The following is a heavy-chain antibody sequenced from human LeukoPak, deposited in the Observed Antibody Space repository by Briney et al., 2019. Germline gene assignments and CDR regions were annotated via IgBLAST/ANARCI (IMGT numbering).Heavy chain of an antibody. V-gene: IGHV4-39*07. CDR2: IYYSGST. Sequence: SETLSHTCTVSGGSISSSSYYWVWIRQPPGKGLEWIGSIYYSGSTYYNPSLKSRVTMSIDTSKNQFSLKLSSVTAADTAVYYCARDRQQLVRGDHFDYWGQGTPVTVSS. D-gene: IGHD6-13*01. CDR3: ARDRQQLVRGDHFDY. CDR1: GGSISSSSYY. J-gene: IGHJ4*02.